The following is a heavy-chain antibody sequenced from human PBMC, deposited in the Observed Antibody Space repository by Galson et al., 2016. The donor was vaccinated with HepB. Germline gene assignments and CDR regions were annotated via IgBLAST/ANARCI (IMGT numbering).Heavy chain of an antibody. D-gene: IGHD3-22*01. V-gene: IGHV3-23*01. CDR1: GLTFSSYA. CDR2: ISGSGGST. Sequence: SLRLSCAASGLTFSSYAMNWVRQAPGKGLEWVSGISGSGGSTYYADSVKGRFTISRDNSKNTLYLQMNSLRVEDTAVYYCAKDRNYYESRGWGDPVYYYGMDVWGQGTLVTVSS. J-gene: IGHJ6*02. CDR3: AKDRNYYESRGWGDPVYYYGMDV.